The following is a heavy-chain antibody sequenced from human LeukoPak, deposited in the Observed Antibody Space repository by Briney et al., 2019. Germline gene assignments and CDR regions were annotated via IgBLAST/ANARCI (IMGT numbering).Heavy chain of an antibody. J-gene: IGHJ6*03. CDR3: AREPRGNCSSTSCPFYYYMDV. V-gene: IGHV4-39*07. CDR2: IYYSGST. CDR1: GGSISSSSYY. D-gene: IGHD2-2*01. Sequence: PSETLSLTCTVSGGSISSSSYYWGWIRQPPGKGLEWIGSIYYSGSTYYNPSLKSRVTISVDTSKNQFSLKLTSVTAADTAVYYCAREPRGNCSSTSCPFYYYMDVWGKGTTVTVSS.